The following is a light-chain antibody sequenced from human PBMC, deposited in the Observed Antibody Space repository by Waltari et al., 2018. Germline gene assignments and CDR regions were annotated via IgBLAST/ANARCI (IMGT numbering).Light chain of an antibody. V-gene: IGKV3-20*01. CDR1: QSVSNNY. Sequence: VLTQSPGPLSLSPGEKSTLPSRASQSVSNNYLLWYQHKPGQAPRVLIYGTSNRATGIPDRFSGSGSGTDFTLTISRLEPEDFAVYYCQQFVSSPRTFGQGTKVEFK. CDR2: GTS. CDR3: QQFVSSPRT. J-gene: IGKJ1*01.